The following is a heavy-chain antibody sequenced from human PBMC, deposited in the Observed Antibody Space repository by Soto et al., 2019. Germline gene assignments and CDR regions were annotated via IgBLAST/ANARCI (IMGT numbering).Heavy chain of an antibody. CDR2: IIPLLDIT. Sequence: SVKVSCKASGGTFSNDIITWVRQAPGQGLEWMGRIIPLLDITNYAQKFQGRVTITADKSTSTAYMELNSLRSEDTAVYYCVRDSPIGSTYSGYDGIDYWGQGTLVTVSS. D-gene: IGHD5-12*01. CDR3: VRDSPIGSTYSGYDGIDY. J-gene: IGHJ4*02. V-gene: IGHV1-69*04. CDR1: GGTFSNDI.